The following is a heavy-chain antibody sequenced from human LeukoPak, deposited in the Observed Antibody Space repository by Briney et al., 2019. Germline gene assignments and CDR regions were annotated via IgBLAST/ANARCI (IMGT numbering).Heavy chain of an antibody. V-gene: IGHV1-46*01. J-gene: IGHJ4*02. Sequence: ASVKVSCKASGYTFTSYHMHWVRQAPGHGLEWMGIINPSGGSTSYAQKFQGRVTMTRDTSTSTVYMELSSLRLEDTAVYYCARDKRAGWSTSSEWGQGTLVTVSS. CDR3: ARDKRAGWSTSSE. CDR2: INPSGGST. CDR1: GYTFTSYH. D-gene: IGHD6-6*01.